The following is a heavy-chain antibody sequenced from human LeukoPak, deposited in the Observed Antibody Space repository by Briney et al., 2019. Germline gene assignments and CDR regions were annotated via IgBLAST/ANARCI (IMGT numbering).Heavy chain of an antibody. V-gene: IGHV3-23*01. CDR1: GFTLSSYA. CDR2: ISVSGNT. Sequence: PGGSLRLSCAASGFTLSSYAMSWVRQGPGKGLEWVSAISVSGNTYHADSVKGRFTISSDSSKNTLYLQMNSLRAGDAAVYYCAKAPVTTCSGAYCSPFDYWSQGTLVTVSS. D-gene: IGHD2-15*01. CDR3: AKAPVTTCSGAYCSPFDY. J-gene: IGHJ4*02.